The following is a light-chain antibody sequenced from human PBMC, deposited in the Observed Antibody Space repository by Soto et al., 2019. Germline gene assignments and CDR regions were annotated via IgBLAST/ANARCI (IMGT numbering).Light chain of an antibody. CDR1: SSDIGGYKY. J-gene: IGLJ1*01. V-gene: IGLV2-8*01. CDR3: SSYAGSNNFV. CDR2: EVS. Sequence: QSVLTQPPSASGSPGQSVTISCTGTSSDIGGYKYVSWYQRHPGKAPKVMIYEVSKRPSGVHDRFSGSKSGNTASLTVSGRQAEDEADYYCSSYAGSNNFVFGTGTKLTVL.